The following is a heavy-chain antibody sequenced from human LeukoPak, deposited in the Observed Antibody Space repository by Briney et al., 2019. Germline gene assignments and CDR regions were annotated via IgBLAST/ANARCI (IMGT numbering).Heavy chain of an antibody. J-gene: IGHJ3*02. CDR2: IYHSGST. CDR1: GGSISSYY. D-gene: IGHD6-13*01. Sequence: PSETLSLTCTVSGGSISSYYWSWIRQPPGKGLEWIGYIYHSGSTYYNPSLKSRVTISVDRSKNQFSLKLSSVTAADTAVYYCARVLYSSSWYDLAFDIWGQGTMVTVSS. CDR3: ARVLYSSSWYDLAFDI. V-gene: IGHV4-59*12.